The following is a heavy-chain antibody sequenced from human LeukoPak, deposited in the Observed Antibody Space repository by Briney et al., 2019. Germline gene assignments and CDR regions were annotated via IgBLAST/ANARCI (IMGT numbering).Heavy chain of an antibody. CDR2: ISSSSSTI. CDR1: GFTFSSYS. V-gene: IGHV3-48*04. J-gene: IGHJ4*02. CDR3: ARDRPSSNLLWFGELAPQATFDY. D-gene: IGHD3-10*01. Sequence: GGSLRLSCAASGFTFSSYSMNWVRQAPGKGLEWVSYISSSSSTIYYADSVKGRFTISRDNAKNSLYLQMNSLRAEDTAVYYCARDRPSSNLLWFGELAPQATFDYWGQGTLVTVSS.